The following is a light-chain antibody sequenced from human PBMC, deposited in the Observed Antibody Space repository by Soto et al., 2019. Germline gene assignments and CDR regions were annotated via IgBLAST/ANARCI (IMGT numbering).Light chain of an antibody. J-gene: IGLJ2*01. CDR3: GGWDDSLSGPV. Sequence: QSVLTQPPSASGTPGQRVNIPCSGSSSNIGSNYVYWYRQFPGTAPKLLIQRNNQRPSGVPARFSGSKSGTSAPLAISGLRSEDEADYYCGGWDDSLSGPVFGGGTKLTVL. V-gene: IGLV1-47*01. CDR2: RNN. CDR1: SSNIGSNY.